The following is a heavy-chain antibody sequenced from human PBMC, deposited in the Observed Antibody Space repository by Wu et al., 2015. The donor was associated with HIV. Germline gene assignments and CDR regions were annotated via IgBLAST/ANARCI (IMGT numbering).Heavy chain of an antibody. Sequence: QVQLVQSGAEVKKPGSSVKVSCKASGGTFSSYAISWVRQAPGQGLEWMGGIIPIFGTANYAQKFQGRVTITADESTSTAYMELSSLRSEDTAVYYCAREGPQRGYCSGGSCYGGFDYVGPGNPGHRSPQ. CDR3: AREGPQRGYCSGGSCYGGFDY. D-gene: IGHD2-15*01. V-gene: IGHV1-69*12. CDR1: GGTFSSYA. CDR2: IIPIFGTA. J-gene: IGHJ4*02.